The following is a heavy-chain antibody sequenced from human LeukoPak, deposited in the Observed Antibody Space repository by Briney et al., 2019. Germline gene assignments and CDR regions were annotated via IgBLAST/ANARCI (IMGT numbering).Heavy chain of an antibody. J-gene: IGHJ4*02. D-gene: IGHD3-22*01. V-gene: IGHV2-5*01. Sequence: SGPTLVNPTQTLTLICTFSGFSLSTSGVGVGWIRQPPGKALEWLALSSWNDDKRYSPSLKTRLTITKDTSKNQMVLTITNMDPVDTATYYCAHRRAMPDRSGHTGDYWGQGTLVTVSS. CDR1: GFSLSTSGVG. CDR2: SSWNDDK. CDR3: AHRRAMPDRSGHTGDY.